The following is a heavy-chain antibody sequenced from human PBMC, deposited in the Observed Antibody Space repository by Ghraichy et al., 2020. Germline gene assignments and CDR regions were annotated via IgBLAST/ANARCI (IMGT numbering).Heavy chain of an antibody. D-gene: IGHD2-15*01. J-gene: IGHJ4*02. Sequence: QTLSLTCTVSGGSVSSGSYYWSWIRQPPGKGLEWIGYIYYSGSTNYNPSLKSRVTISVDTSKNQFSLKLSSVTAADTAVYYCARIYCSGGSCYSWRIDYWGQGTLVTVSS. V-gene: IGHV4-61*01. CDR1: GGSVSSGSYY. CDR3: ARIYCSGGSCYSWRIDY. CDR2: IYYSGST.